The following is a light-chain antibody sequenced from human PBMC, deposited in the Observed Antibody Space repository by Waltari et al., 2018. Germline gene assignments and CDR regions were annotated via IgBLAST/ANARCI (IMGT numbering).Light chain of an antibody. CDR3: QQVNGYPLT. Sequence: DIQLTQSPSFLSASVGDRVTITCRASKGLSSYLVWYQQKPGKAPKVLISAASTLQTGVPSRFSGSGSGTEFTLTISSLQPEDFATYYCQQVNGYPLTFGGGTKVEIK. CDR2: AAS. CDR1: KGLSSY. V-gene: IGKV1-9*01. J-gene: IGKJ4*01.